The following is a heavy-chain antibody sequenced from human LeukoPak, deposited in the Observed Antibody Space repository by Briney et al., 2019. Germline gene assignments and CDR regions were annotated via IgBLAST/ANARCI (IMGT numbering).Heavy chain of an antibody. CDR2: IKLDGSEK. D-gene: IGHD1-26*01. V-gene: IGHV3-7*01. CDR1: GFAFSSYW. J-gene: IGHJ4*02. CDR3: ARIDRGNYFLGF. Sequence: GGSLRLSCEASGFAFSSYWLTWVRQTPGMGLDGVANIKLDGSEKYYVDSVKGRFTVSRDNAKNSLYLQMNSLRVEDTAVYYCARIDRGNYFLGFWGQGTLVTVSS.